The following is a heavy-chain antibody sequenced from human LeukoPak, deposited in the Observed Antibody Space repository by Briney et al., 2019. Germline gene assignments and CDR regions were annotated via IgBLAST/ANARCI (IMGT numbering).Heavy chain of an antibody. Sequence: GGSLRLSCAASGFTFSSCAMSWVRQAPGKGLEWVANIKQDGSEKYYVDSVKGRFTISRDNAKNSLYLQMNSLRAEDTAVYYCARDTWGYFDYWGQGTLVTVSS. CDR3: ARDTWGYFDY. V-gene: IGHV3-7*01. CDR1: GFTFSSCA. CDR2: IKQDGSEK. D-gene: IGHD7-27*01. J-gene: IGHJ4*02.